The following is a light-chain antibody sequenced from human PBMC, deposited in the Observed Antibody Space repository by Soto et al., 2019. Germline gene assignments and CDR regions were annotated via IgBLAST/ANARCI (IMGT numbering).Light chain of an antibody. CDR3: QQYLTSLT. CDR2: GAS. CDR1: QSVSSN. J-gene: IGKJ4*01. Sequence: EIVMTQSQATLSVSPGERATLSWRASQSVSSNLVWYQQKPGQAPRLLIYGASTRATGIRARFSGSGSETEFTHTISRLQSEDFAVYYSQQYLTSLTFGGGTKVEIK. V-gene: IGKV3-15*01.